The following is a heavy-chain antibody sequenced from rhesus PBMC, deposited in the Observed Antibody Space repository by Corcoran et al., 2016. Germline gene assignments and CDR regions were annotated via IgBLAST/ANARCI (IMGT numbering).Heavy chain of an antibody. CDR2: IYGSGGST. Sequence: QVQLQESGPGLLKPSDTLSLTCAVSGGSISSNYWSWIRQAPGKGLGWMGRIYGSGGSTVYNPTLQSRVTISTDTAKNQFSLKLSSVTAADTAVYYCARDRTMVVVTYFDYWGQGVLVTVSS. V-gene: IGHV4-160*01. J-gene: IGHJ4*01. CDR1: GGSISSNY. D-gene: IGHD3-28*01. CDR3: ARDRTMVVVTYFDY.